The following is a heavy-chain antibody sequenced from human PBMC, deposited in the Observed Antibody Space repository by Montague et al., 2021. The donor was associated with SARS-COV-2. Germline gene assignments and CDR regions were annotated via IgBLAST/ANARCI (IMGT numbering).Heavy chain of an antibody. Sequence: SETLSLTCTVSGGSNSRYYWSWIRQPPGKGLEWIGYVSDSGSDYNPSLKNRLSISFDTSKKLLSLILSSVTAADTAIYYFSRHRKDYDILTGYSTSFYYDMDDWGQGTTVTVSS. D-gene: IGHD3-9*01. CDR3: SRHRKDYDILTGYSTSFYYDMDD. J-gene: IGHJ6*02. CDR1: GGSNSRYY. V-gene: IGHV4-59*08. CDR2: VSDSGS.